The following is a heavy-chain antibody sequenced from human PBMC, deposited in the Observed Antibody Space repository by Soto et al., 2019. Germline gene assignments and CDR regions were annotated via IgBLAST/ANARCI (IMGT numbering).Heavy chain of an antibody. CDR2: ISGSGGST. D-gene: IGHD6-13*01. CDR1: GFTFSSYA. Sequence: EVQLLESGGGLVQPGGSLRLSCAASGFTFSSYAMSWVRQAPGKGLEWVSAISGSGGSTYYADSVKGRFTISRDNSKITLYLQMNSRRAENTAVYYCAKAAVAADTYFYYWGQGTLVTVS. V-gene: IGHV3-23*01. J-gene: IGHJ4*02. CDR3: AKAAVAADTYFYY.